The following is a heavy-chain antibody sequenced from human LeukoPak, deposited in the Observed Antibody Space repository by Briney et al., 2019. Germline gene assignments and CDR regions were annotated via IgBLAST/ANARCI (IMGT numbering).Heavy chain of an antibody. D-gene: IGHD2-15*01. CDR2: IRYDGSNK. CDR3: AKDLGIVVVVAARGGFDY. J-gene: IGHJ4*02. Sequence: GGSLRLSCAASGFTFSSYGMHWVRQAPGKGLEWVAFIRYDGSNKYYADSAKGRFTISRDNSKNTLYLQMNSLRAEDTAVYYCAKDLGIVVVVAARGGFDYWGQGTLVTVSS. CDR1: GFTFSSYG. V-gene: IGHV3-30*02.